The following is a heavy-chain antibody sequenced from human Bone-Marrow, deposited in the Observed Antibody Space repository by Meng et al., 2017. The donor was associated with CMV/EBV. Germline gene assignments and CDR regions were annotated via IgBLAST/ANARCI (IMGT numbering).Heavy chain of an antibody. J-gene: IGHJ3*02. Sequence: SETLSLTCTVSGGSISSSSYYWGWIRQPPGKGLEWIGSIYYSGSTYYNPSLKSRVTISVDTSKNQFSLKLSSVTAADTAVYYGARMTGDPTFSPSWTDAFDIWGQGPRVT. D-gene: IGHD7-27*01. CDR1: GGSISSSSYY. CDR3: ARMTGDPTFSPSWTDAFDI. CDR2: IYYSGST. V-gene: IGHV4-39*07.